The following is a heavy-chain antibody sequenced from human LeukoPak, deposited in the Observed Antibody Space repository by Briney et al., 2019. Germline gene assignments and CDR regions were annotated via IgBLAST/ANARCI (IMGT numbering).Heavy chain of an antibody. CDR3: RGYSGYDLDY. Sequence: SETLSLTCTVSGGSISSYYWSWIRQPPGKGLEWTGYIYTSGSTNYNPSLKSRVTISVDTSKNQFSLKLSSVTAADTAVYYCRGYSGYDLDYWGQGTLVTVSS. CDR1: GGSISSYY. J-gene: IGHJ4*02. D-gene: IGHD5-12*01. V-gene: IGHV4-4*09. CDR2: IYTSGST.